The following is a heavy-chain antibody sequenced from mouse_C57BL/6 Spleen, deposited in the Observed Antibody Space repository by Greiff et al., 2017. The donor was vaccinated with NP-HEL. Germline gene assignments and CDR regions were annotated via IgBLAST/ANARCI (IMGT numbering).Heavy chain of an antibody. J-gene: IGHJ1*03. CDR3: ARVGSSYGWYFDV. Sequence: VQLQQSGPGLVKPSQSLSLTCSVTGYSITSGYYWNWIRQFPGNKLEWMGYISYDGSNNYNPSLKNRISITRDTSKNQFFLKLNSVTTEDTATYYCARVGSSYGWYFDVWGTGTTVTVSS. V-gene: IGHV3-6*01. D-gene: IGHD1-1*01. CDR1: GYSITSGYY. CDR2: ISYDGSN.